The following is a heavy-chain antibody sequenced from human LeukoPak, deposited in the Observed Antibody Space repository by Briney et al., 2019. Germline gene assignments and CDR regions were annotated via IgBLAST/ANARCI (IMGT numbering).Heavy chain of an antibody. J-gene: IGHJ4*02. CDR1: GGPFSDYY. CDR3: ARGEGARDGYNYEGPFYFDY. CDR2: INHSGST. V-gene: IGHV4-34*01. D-gene: IGHD5-24*01. Sequence: SETLSLTCAVYGGPFSDYYWSWLRQPPGRGLEWIGKINHSGSTNYRPSLKSRVTISIDTSKNQFSLKLKSMTAADTAVYYCARGEGARDGYNYEGPFYFDYWGQGTPVTVSS.